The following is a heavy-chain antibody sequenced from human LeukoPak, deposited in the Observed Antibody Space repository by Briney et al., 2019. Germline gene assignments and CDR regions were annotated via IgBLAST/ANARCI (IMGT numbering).Heavy chain of an antibody. V-gene: IGHV3-48*01. Sequence: GGSLRLSCAASGFTFSSYSMNWVRQAPGKGLEWVSYISSSSSTIYYADSVKGRFTISRDNAKNSLYLQMNSLRAEDTAVYYCARESNSGYGRNWGQGTLVTVSS. D-gene: IGHD5-12*01. CDR1: GFTFSSYS. CDR3: ARESNSGYGRN. J-gene: IGHJ4*02. CDR2: ISSSSSTI.